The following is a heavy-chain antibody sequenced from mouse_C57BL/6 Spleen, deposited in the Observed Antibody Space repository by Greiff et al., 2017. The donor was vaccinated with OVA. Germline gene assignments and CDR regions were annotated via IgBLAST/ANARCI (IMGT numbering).Heavy chain of an antibody. D-gene: IGHD2-5*01. V-gene: IGHV1-80*01. CDR2: IYPGDGDT. CDR1: GYAFSSYW. J-gene: IGHJ1*03. CDR3: ARSSYYSNYGWYSDV. Sequence: VKLQESGAELVKPGASVKISCKASGYAFSSYWMNWVKQRPGKGLEWIGQIYPGDGDTNYNGKVKGKATLTADKSSSTAYMQLSSLTSEDSAVYFCARSSYYSNYGWYSDVWGTGTTVTVSS.